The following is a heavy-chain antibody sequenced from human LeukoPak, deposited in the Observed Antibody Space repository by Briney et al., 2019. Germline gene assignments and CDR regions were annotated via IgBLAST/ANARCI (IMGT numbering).Heavy chain of an antibody. V-gene: IGHV1-18*01. CDR1: GYTFTSYG. CDR2: ISAYNGNT. J-gene: IGHJ4*02. Sequence: ASVKVSCKASGYTFTSYGISWVRQAPGQGLEWTGWISAYNGNTNYAQKFQGRVTMTTDTSTSTAYMELRSLRSDDTAVYYCARNGVGDSSGYGVYFDYWGQGTLVTVSS. D-gene: IGHD3-22*01. CDR3: ARNGVGDSSGYGVYFDY.